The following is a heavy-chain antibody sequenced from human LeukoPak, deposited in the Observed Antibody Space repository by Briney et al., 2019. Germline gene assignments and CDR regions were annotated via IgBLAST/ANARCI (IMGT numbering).Heavy chain of an antibody. CDR2: IYNSGNT. J-gene: IGHJ5*02. V-gene: IGHV4-59*01. CDR1: GGSINSYY. D-gene: IGHD3-16*01. CDR3: ARESGSYLWRSWLNP. Sequence: SETLSLTCTVSGGSINSYYWTWIRQPPGKGLEWIGNIYNSGNTNYNPSLKSRVTISVDTSKNQFSLKLNSVTAADTAVYYCARESGSYLWRSWLNPWGQGTLVTVSS.